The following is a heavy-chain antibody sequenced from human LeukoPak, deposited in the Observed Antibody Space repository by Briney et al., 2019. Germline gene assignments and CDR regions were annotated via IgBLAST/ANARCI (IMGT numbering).Heavy chain of an antibody. CDR3: VKELGWIYDSSAYKSDAFDI. D-gene: IGHD3-22*01. V-gene: IGHV3-23*01. J-gene: IGHJ3*02. CDR2: ISGNGDST. CDR1: GFTFSSYG. Sequence: QPGGSLRLSCAVSGFTFSSYGMSWVRQAPGWGLEWVSAISGNGDSTYYADSVKGRFTISRDNSKNTLYLQMNSLRAEDTAVYYCVKELGWIYDSSAYKSDAFDIWGQGTMVTVSS.